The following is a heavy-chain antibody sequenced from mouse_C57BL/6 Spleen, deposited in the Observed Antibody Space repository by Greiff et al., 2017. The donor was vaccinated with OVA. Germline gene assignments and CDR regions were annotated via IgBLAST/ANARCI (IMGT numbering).Heavy chain of an antibody. V-gene: IGHV6-3*01. CDR2: IRLKSDNYAT. CDR3: TGGYGFAY. D-gene: IGHD3-1*01. Sequence: EVKVEESGGGLVQPGGSMKLSCVASGFTFSNYWMNWVRQSPEKGLEWVAQIRLKSDNYATHYAESVKGRFTISRDDSKSSVYLQMNNLRAEDTGIYYCTGGYGFAYWGQGTLVTVSA. J-gene: IGHJ3*01. CDR1: GFTFSNYW.